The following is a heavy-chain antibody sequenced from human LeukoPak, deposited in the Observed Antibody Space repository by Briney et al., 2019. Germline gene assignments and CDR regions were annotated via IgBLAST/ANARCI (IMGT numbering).Heavy chain of an antibody. J-gene: IGHJ4*02. D-gene: IGHD3-22*01. CDR1: GGSISSYY. CDR3: ARGCKDDRGRGLYYFDY. CDR2: INHSGST. Sequence: SETLSLTCTVSGGSISSYYWSWIRQPPGKGLEWIGEINHSGSTNYNPSLKSRVIISVDTSKNQFSLKLSSVTAADTAVYYCARGCKDDRGRGLYYFDYWGQGTLVTVSS. V-gene: IGHV4-34*01.